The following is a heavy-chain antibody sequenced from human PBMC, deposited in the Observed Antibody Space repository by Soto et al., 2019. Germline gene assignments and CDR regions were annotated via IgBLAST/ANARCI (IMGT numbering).Heavy chain of an antibody. CDR3: VRVVGMLSGKYQSGGSYYFDN. V-gene: IGHV3-30*14. J-gene: IGHJ4*02. D-gene: IGHD1-26*01. CDR1: GFTFNNYA. Sequence: QVQLVESGGGVVQPGKSLRVACVVSGFTFNNYAMHWVRQAPGKGLEWVAVISYDGTNKFYASSVRGRFTISRDNSKNTMYLEMDSLRVEDTAVYYCVRVVGMLSGKYQSGGSYYFDNWGQGTLVSVSS. CDR2: ISYDGTNK.